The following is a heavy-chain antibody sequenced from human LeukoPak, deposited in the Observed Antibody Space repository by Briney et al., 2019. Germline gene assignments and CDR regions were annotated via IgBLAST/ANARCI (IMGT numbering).Heavy chain of an antibody. D-gene: IGHD4-23*01. CDR3: AKYAPPTTVVTRFFDY. J-gene: IGHJ4*02. CDR1: GFSFSSYA. V-gene: IGHV3-23*01. Sequence: PGGSPRLSCAASGFSFSSYAMTWVRQTPGKGLEWVSVIGSDGGGIQYAAPVKGRFTISRDNSKNTLHLQMNSLRVEDTAVYYCAKYAPPTTVVTRFFDYWGQGAPVTVSS. CDR2: IGSDGGGI.